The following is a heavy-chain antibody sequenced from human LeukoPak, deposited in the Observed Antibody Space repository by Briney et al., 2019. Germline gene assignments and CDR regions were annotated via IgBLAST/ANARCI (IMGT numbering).Heavy chain of an antibody. Sequence: PSETLSLTCTVSGGSISSYYWSWIRQPPGKGLEWIGYIYYSGSTNYNPSLKSRVTISVDTSKNQLSLKLSSVTAADTAVYYCASHRPGRDAFDIWGQGTMVTVPS. CDR1: GGSISSYY. J-gene: IGHJ3*02. V-gene: IGHV4-59*01. D-gene: IGHD2-15*01. CDR2: IYYSGST. CDR3: ASHRPGRDAFDI.